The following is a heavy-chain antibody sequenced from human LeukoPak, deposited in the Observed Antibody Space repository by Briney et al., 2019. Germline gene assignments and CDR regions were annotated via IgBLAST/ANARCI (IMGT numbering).Heavy chain of an antibody. CDR3: AKVPIREVGRFDY. Sequence: SETLSLTCTVSGGSISSSSYYWGWIRQPPGKGLEWIGSIYYSGSTYYNPSLKSRVTISVDTSKNQFSLKLSSVTAADTAVYYCAKVPIREVGRFDYWGQGTLVTVSS. J-gene: IGHJ4*02. V-gene: IGHV4-39*01. CDR2: IYYSGST. CDR1: GGSISSSSYY. D-gene: IGHD3-10*01.